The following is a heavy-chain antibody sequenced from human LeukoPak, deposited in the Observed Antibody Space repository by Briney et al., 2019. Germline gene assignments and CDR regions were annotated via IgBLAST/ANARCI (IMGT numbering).Heavy chain of an antibody. D-gene: IGHD3-3*01. Sequence: SETLSLTCTVSGVSISSSYWSWIQHPPGKGLEWIGYFYYSGNTNYNPSLKSRVTMSVDTSKNQFSLNLRSVTAADTAVFYCARLRFWSGYPFFDSWGQGTLVTVSP. V-gene: IGHV4-59*01. CDR3: ARLRFWSGYPFFDS. J-gene: IGHJ4*02. CDR2: FYYSGNT. CDR1: GVSISSSY.